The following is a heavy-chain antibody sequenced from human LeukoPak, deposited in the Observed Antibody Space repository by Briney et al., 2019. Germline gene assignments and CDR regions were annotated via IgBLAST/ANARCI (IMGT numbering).Heavy chain of an antibody. V-gene: IGHV4-31*03. Sequence: PSETLSLTCTVSGDSISSGDYYWTWIRQHPGKGLEWIGYIYHSGTTYYNPSLKSRVTISVDTSENQFSLKLTAVTAADSAMYYCARYSGNYRFFDYWGPGTLVTVSS. CDR3: ARYSGNYRFFDY. CDR1: GDSISSGDYY. CDR2: IYHSGTT. J-gene: IGHJ4*02. D-gene: IGHD1-26*01.